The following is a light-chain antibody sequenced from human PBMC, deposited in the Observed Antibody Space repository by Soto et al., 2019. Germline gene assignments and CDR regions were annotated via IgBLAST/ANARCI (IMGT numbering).Light chain of an antibody. CDR1: QRISTY. CDR2: AGS. V-gene: IGKV1-39*01. Sequence: DIQMTQSPSTLSAGVGDRVTITCRASQRISTYLNWYQQKPGKAPTLLIYAGSSLESGVPSRFCGCGSGTDFTLSINTLQPEDFATYFCHQCYSSPRTFGQGTKVEIK. J-gene: IGKJ1*01. CDR3: HQCYSSPRT.